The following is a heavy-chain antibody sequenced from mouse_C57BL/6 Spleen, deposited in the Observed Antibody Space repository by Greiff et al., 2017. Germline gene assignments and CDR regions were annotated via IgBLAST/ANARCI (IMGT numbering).Heavy chain of an antibody. CDR2: IDPSDSYT. CDR3: ARSRYDYDDAMDY. D-gene: IGHD2-4*01. CDR1: GYTFTSYW. Sequence: VQLQQPGAELVMPGASVKLSCKASGYTFTSYWMHWVKQRPGQGLEWIGEIDPSDSYTNYNQKFKGKSTLTVDKSSSTAYMQLSSLTSEDSAVYYCARSRYDYDDAMDYWGQGTSVTVSS. V-gene: IGHV1-69*01. J-gene: IGHJ4*01.